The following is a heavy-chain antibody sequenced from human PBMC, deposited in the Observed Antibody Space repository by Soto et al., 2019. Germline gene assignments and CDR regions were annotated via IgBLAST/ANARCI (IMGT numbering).Heavy chain of an antibody. V-gene: IGHV2-5*02. Sequence: QITLKESGPTRVKPTQTLTLTCTFSGFSLSTSGVGVGWIRQPPGKALERLALTYWDDDKRYCPSLKRSPTITKDTTKNRLALTLANVDAVDTATYYWPHRAGLHGNWHGGSFDFWGQGALVTVSS. CDR3: PHRAGLHGNWHGGSFDF. CDR1: GFSLSTSGVG. CDR2: TYWDDDK. D-gene: IGHD3-10*01. J-gene: IGHJ4*02.